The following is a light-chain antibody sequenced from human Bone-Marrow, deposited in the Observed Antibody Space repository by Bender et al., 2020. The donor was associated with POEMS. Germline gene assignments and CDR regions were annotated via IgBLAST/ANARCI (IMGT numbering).Light chain of an antibody. CDR3: CSYAGSYTFV. V-gene: IGLV2-11*01. J-gene: IGLJ1*01. CDR1: SSDVGRYSY. Sequence: QSALTQPASVSGSPGQSITISCTGTSSDVGRYSYVSWYQQHPGKAPKLMIYDVSKRPSGVPDRFSGSKSGNTASLTISGLQAEDEADYYCCSYAGSYTFVLGTGTRVTVL. CDR2: DVS.